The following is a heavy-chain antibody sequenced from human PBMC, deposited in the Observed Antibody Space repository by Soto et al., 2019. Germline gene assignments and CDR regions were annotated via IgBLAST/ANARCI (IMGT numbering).Heavy chain of an antibody. CDR1: GFTFSSYG. D-gene: IGHD6-13*01. CDR3: ARAKSGGIAAAGDY. J-gene: IGHJ4*02. Sequence: GGSLRLSCAASGFTFSSYGMHWVRQAPGKGLEWVAVIWYDGSNKYYADSVKGRFTISRDNSKNTLYLQMNSLRAEDTAVYYCARAKSGGIAAAGDYWGQGTLVTVSS. CDR2: IWYDGSNK. V-gene: IGHV3-33*01.